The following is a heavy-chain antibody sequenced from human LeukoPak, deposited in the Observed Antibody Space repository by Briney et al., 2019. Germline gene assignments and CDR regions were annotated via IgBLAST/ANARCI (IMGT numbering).Heavy chain of an antibody. V-gene: IGHV3-23*01. D-gene: IGHD5-18*01. J-gene: IGHJ4*02. Sequence: GGSLRLSCAASGFTFSSYAMPWVGQAPGKGLEWVSAVSSGGVGIYYADSVKGRFTISRDNSMHTLYLQMNSLRADDTAVYYCAKRYSYGSDYFDYWGQGTLVTVSS. CDR2: VSSGGVGI. CDR1: GFTFSSYA. CDR3: AKRYSYGSDYFDY.